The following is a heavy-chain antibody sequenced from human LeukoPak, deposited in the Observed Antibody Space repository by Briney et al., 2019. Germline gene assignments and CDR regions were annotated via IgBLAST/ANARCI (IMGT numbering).Heavy chain of an antibody. CDR3: ARGYYDSSGYSDYFDY. CDR1: GGSISSSSYY. J-gene: IGHJ4*02. D-gene: IGHD3-22*01. V-gene: IGHV4-39*07. CDR2: IYYSGST. Sequence: SETLSLTCTVSGGSISSSSYYWGWIRQPPGKGLEWIGSIYYSGSTYYNPSLKSRVTISVDTSKNQFSLKLSPVTAADTAVYYCARGYYDSSGYSDYFDYGGQETLVTVS.